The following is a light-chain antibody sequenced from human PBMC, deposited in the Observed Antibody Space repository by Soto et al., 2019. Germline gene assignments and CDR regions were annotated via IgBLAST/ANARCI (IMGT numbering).Light chain of an antibody. CDR2: WAS. CDR1: QSILDSSNNKNS. J-gene: IGKJ1*01. CDR3: QKYYSTPPA. Sequence: DIVMTQSPDSLAMSLGERATINCKSSQSILDSSNNKNSFAWFQQKAGQPPKLLFYWASTRESGVPDRFSGSGSGTDFALTISSLQAEDVAVYYCQKYYSTPPAFGKGTKVDIK. V-gene: IGKV4-1*01.